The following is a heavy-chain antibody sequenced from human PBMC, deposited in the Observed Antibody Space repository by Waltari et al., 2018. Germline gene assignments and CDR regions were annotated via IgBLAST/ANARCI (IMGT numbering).Heavy chain of an antibody. CDR2: IKHDGSQK. Sequence: EVQLVESGGGLVQPGGSLRLSCAASGFTFSDFWMSWVRQAPGKGVEWWANIKHDGSQKSYVDSVEGRFTISRDNAKNSLYLQMDSLTPEDTAVYFCAKDNWSYNRHFESWGQGSLVTVSS. CDR1: GFTFSDFW. CDR3: AKDNWSYNRHFES. D-gene: IGHD1-20*01. V-gene: IGHV3-7*01. J-gene: IGHJ4*02.